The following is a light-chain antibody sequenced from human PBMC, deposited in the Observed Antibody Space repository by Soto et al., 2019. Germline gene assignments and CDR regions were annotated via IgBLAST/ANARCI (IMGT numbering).Light chain of an antibody. Sequence: QSALTQPASVSGSPGQSITISCTGTSSDVGGYNFVSWYHQHPGKAPKLMIYEVSSRPSGVSNSFSGSKSGDTASLTISGLQAEDEADYYCSSYTSTSTLVFGTGTKLTVL. V-gene: IGLV2-14*01. CDR3: SSYTSTSTLV. CDR2: EVS. J-gene: IGLJ1*01. CDR1: SSDVGGYNF.